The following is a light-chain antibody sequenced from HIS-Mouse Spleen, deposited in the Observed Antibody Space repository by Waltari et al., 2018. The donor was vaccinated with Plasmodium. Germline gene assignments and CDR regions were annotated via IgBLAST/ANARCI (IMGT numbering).Light chain of an antibody. V-gene: IGLV2-11*01. CDR2: DVS. CDR3: CSYAGSYTWV. CDR1: SSDVGGSNY. Sequence: QSALTQPRSVSGSPGQSVTISCTGTSSDVGGSNYVSWYQPPPGKAPKLMIYDVSKRPSGVPDRFSGSKSGNTASLTISGLQAEDEADYYCCSYAGSYTWVFGGGTKLTVL. J-gene: IGLJ2*01.